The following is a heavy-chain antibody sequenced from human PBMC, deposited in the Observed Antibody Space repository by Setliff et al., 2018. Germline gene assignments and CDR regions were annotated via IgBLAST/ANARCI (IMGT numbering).Heavy chain of an antibody. CDR1: GFTFSTYT. CDR2: ISSRSSTT. J-gene: IGHJ4*02. Sequence: GGSLRLSCAASGFTFSTYTMNWVRQAPGKGLEWISYISSRSSTTHYADSVKGRFTISRDDAKNSLYLQMNSLRAEDTALYYCVRDRRRYSSGWSLFGYWGQGTLVTVSS. D-gene: IGHD6-19*01. CDR3: VRDRRRYSSGWSLFGY. V-gene: IGHV3-48*01.